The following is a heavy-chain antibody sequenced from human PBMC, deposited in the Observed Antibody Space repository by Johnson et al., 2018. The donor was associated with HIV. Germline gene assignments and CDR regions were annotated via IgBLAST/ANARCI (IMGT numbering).Heavy chain of an antibody. CDR1: GFTFSGSA. V-gene: IGHV3-73*01. CDR3: ASGHMWSAF. J-gene: IGHJ3*01. Sequence: EQLVESGGGLIQPGGSLKLSCAASGFTFSGSAMHWVRQASGKGLEWVGRIRSKANSYATADAASVKGRFTISRDNAKNSLYLQMSSLRVEDTAVYYCASGHMWSAFWGQGTMVTVSS. CDR2: IRSKANSYAT. D-gene: IGHD2-21*01.